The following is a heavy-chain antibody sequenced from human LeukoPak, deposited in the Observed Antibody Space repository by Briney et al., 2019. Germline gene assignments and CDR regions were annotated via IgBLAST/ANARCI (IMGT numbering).Heavy chain of an antibody. CDR2: MNPNSGNT. CDR1: GYTFTSYD. V-gene: IGHV1-8*01. J-gene: IGHJ5*02. D-gene: IGHD1-7*01. Sequence: ASVKVSCKASGYTFTSYDINWVRQATGQWLEWMGWMNPNSGNTGYAQTFQGRVTMTRNTSISTAYMELSSLRSEDTAVYYCARVMPLYNWNYRPRNNWFDPWGQGTLVTVSS. CDR3: ARVMPLYNWNYRPRNNWFDP.